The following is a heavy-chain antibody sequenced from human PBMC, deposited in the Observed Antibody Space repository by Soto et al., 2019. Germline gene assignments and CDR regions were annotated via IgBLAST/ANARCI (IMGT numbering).Heavy chain of an antibody. CDR1: GGSISSGDYY. D-gene: IGHD3-16*01. J-gene: IGHJ5*02. CDR3: AGLQSMRLSGLDP. CDR2: IYYSGST. Sequence: ASETLSLTCTVSGGSISSGDYYWSWIRQPPGKGLEWIGYIYYSGSTYYNPSLKSRVTISVDTSKNQFSLKLSSVTAADTAVYYCAGLQSMRLSGLDPWGQGTLVNVS. V-gene: IGHV4-30-4*01.